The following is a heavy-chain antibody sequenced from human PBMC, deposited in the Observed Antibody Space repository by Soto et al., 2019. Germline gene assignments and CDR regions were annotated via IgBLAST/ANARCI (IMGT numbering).Heavy chain of an antibody. J-gene: IGHJ3*02. D-gene: IGHD2-15*01. V-gene: IGHV3-21*01. CDR2: ISSSSYI. CDR3: ARVLYSSGESDDGFDI. Sequence: GGSLRLSCAASGFTFSSYSMNWVRQAPGKGLEWVSSISSSSYIYYADSVKGRFTISRDNAKNSLYLQMNSLRAEDTAVYYCARVLYSSGESDDGFDICGQRTMVTVSS. CDR1: GFTFSSYS.